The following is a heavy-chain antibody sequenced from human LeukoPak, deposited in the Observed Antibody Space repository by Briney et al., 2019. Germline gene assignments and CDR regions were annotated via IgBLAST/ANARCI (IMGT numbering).Heavy chain of an antibody. CDR3: AKDAEGTMIVVDRFDY. D-gene: IGHD3-22*01. CDR1: GFTFSSYA. V-gene: IGHV3-23*01. CDR2: ISGSGGST. Sequence: GGSLRLSCAASGFTFSSYAMSWVRQAPGKGLEWVSAISGSGGSTYYADSVKGRFTISRDNSKNTLYLQMNSLRAEDTAVYYCAKDAEGTMIVVDRFDYWGQGTLVTVSS. J-gene: IGHJ4*02.